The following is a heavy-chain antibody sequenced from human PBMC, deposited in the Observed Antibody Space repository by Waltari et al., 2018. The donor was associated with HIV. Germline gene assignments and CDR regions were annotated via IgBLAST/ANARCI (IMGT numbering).Heavy chain of an antibody. J-gene: IGHJ4*02. CDR3: ARDPRRDPTLYYFDY. D-gene: IGHD1-26*01. CDR2: ISSSSSYI. CDR1: GFTFSRSS. Sequence: EVQLVESGGGLVKPGGSLSLSCAASGFTFSRSSMTWVRQAPGMGLEWVSSISSSSSYIYYADSVKGRFTISRDNAKNSLYLQMNSLRAEDTAVYYCARDPRRDPTLYYFDYWGQGTLVTVSS. V-gene: IGHV3-21*01.